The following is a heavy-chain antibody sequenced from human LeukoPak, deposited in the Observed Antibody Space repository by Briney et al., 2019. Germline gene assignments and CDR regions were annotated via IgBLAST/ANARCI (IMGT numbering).Heavy chain of an antibody. D-gene: IGHD2/OR15-2a*01. CDR1: GFTFSSYE. V-gene: IGHV3-48*03. J-gene: IGHJ5*02. CDR3: ARHRRNCDTTTCEFSWFDP. Sequence: GGSLRLSCAASGFTFSSYEMNWVRQAPGKGLEWVSYISSSGSTIYYADSVKGRFTISRDNAKNSLYLQMNSLRAEDTAVYYCARHRRNCDTTTCEFSWFDPWGQGTQVTVSS. CDR2: ISSSGSTI.